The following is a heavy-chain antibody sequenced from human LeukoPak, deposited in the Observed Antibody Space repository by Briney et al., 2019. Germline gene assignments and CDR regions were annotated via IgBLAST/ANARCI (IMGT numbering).Heavy chain of an antibody. CDR3: ARLHSSGWDGGDAFDS. CDR2: MNPNSGNT. J-gene: IGHJ3*02. D-gene: IGHD6-19*01. Sequence: GASLKVSCKASGYTFTSYDINWVRQATGQGLEWMGWMNPNSGNTGYAQKFQGRVTMTRNTSISTAYMELSSLRSEDTAVYYWARLHSSGWDGGDAFDSWGQGTMVTVSS. CDR1: GYTFTSYD. V-gene: IGHV1-8*01.